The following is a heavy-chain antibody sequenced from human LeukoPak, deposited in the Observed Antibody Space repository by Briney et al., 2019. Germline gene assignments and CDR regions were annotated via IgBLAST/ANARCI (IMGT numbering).Heavy chain of an antibody. V-gene: IGHV3-20*04. J-gene: IGHJ4*02. D-gene: IGHD3-10*01. Sequence: GGSLRLSCAASGFTFDDYGMSWVRQAPGKGLEWVSGINWNGGSTGYADSVKGRFTISRDNAKNSLYLQMNSLRAEDTALYYCATAVRETSFDYWGQGTLVTVSS. CDR1: GFTFDDYG. CDR3: ATAVRETSFDY. CDR2: INWNGGST.